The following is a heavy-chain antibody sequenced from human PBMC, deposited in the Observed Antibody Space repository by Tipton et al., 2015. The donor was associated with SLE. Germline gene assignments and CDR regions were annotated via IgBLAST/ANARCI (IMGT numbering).Heavy chain of an antibody. CDR2: INHRGTT. CDR1: GGSFSGYY. V-gene: IGHV4-34*01. CDR3: ARDRFDSSGYTLFDS. J-gene: IGHJ4*02. D-gene: IGHD3-22*01. Sequence: TLSHTCAVYGGSFSGYYWNWIRQPPGKGLEWIGEINHRGTTSYNPSLKSRVTISVDTSKNQFSLNLSSVTAADTAVYYCARDRFDSSGYTLFDSWGQGTLVTVSS.